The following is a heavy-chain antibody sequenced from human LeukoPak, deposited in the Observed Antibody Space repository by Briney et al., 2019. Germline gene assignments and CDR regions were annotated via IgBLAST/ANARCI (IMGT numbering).Heavy chain of an antibody. D-gene: IGHD1-26*01. J-gene: IGHJ4*02. CDR2: INHSGST. CDR3: GAPPPGRGLLYFYY. V-gene: IGHV4-34*01. CDR1: GGSFSGYY. Sequence: SETLSLTCAVYGGSFSGYYWSWIRQPPGKGLEWIGEINHSGSTNYNPSLKSRVTISVDTSKNQFSLKLSSVTAADTAVYYCGAPPPGRGLLYFYYLGQGTLVTVSS.